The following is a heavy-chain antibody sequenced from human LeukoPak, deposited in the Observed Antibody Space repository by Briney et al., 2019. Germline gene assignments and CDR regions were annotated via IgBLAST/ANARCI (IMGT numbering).Heavy chain of an antibody. CDR1: GGSISSGGYY. D-gene: IGHD6-19*01. J-gene: IGHJ3*02. CDR2: IYYSGST. Sequence: SQTLSLTCTVSGGSISSGGYYWSWIRQHPGKGLEWIGYIYYSGSTYYNPSLKSRVTISVDTSKNQFSLKLSSVTAADTAVYYCARDRLGSGWYGYAFDIWGQGTMVTVSS. CDR3: ARDRLGSGWYGYAFDI. V-gene: IGHV4-31*03.